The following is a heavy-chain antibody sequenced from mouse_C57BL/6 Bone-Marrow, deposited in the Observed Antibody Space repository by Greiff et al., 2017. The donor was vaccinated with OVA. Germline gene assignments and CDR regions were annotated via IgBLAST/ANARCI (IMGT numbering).Heavy chain of an antibody. CDR2: INSYGGST. CDR3: ARLGSSYGFAD. D-gene: IGHD1-1*01. CDR1: EYEFPSHD. J-gene: IGHJ3*01. Sequence: EVKLVESGGGLVQPGESLKLSCESNEYEFPSHDMSWVRKTPEKRLELVSAINSYGGSTSYPYTMERRVIISRDNTKKTLYLQRSSRRAEDTAVYYCARLGSSYGFADWGQGTLVTVSA. V-gene: IGHV5-2*01.